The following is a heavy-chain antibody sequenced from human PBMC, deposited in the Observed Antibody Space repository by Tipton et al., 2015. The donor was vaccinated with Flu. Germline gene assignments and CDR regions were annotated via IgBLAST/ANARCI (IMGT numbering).Heavy chain of an antibody. J-gene: IGHJ4*02. V-gene: IGHV4-38-2*02. Sequence: TLSLTCSVSGDSIGSDYYWGWIRQPPGKGLEWIGSIYHSGTTYYNPSLKSRVTISVDTSKNQFSLKLTSVTAADTAVYYCARDRWEYSRGFDSWGQGTLVTVSP. CDR3: ARDRWEYSRGFDS. CDR1: GDSIGSDYY. D-gene: IGHD2/OR15-2a*01. CDR2: IYHSGTT.